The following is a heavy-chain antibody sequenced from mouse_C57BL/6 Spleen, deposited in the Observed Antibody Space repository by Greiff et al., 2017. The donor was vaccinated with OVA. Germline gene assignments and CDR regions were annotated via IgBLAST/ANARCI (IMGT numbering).Heavy chain of an antibody. CDR1: GFSLTSYA. D-gene: IGHD2-3*01. CDR3: ARENYDGSWYFDV. CDR2: IWTGGGT. Sequence: VKLMDSGPGLVAPSQSLSITCTVSGFSLTSYAISWVRQPPGKGLEWLGVIWTGGGTNYNSALKSRLSISKDNSKSQVFLKMNSLQTDDTARYYCARENYDGSWYFDVWGTGTTVTVSS. V-gene: IGHV2-9-1*01. J-gene: IGHJ1*03.